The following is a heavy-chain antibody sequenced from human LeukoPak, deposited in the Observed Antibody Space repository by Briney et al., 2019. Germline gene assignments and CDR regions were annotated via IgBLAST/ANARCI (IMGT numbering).Heavy chain of an antibody. CDR2: INPNSGGT. V-gene: IGHV1-2*02. Sequence: ASVKVSCKASGYTFTGYYMHWVRQAPGQGLVWMGWINPNSGGTNYAQKFQGRVTMTRDTSISTAYMELSRLRSDDTAVYYCARVRGIVLMVYANSGIDAFDIWGQGTMVTVSS. D-gene: IGHD2-8*01. CDR1: GYTFTGYY. J-gene: IGHJ3*02. CDR3: ARVRGIVLMVYANSGIDAFDI.